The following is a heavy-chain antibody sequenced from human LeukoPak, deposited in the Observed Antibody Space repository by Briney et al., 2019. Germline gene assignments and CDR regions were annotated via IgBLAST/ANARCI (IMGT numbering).Heavy chain of an antibody. CDR3: ARDEVFGVVTSSYYYYGMDV. V-gene: IGHV6-1*01. Sequence: SQTLSLTCAISVDSVSGNSAACKWIRQAPSGGLEQQGRRYYRAKWYNDYAVSVKSRITINPDTSKNQFSLQLNSVPPEDTAVYYCARDEVFGVVTSSYYYYGMDVWGQGTTVTVSS. CDR1: VDSVSGNSAA. D-gene: IGHD3-3*01. J-gene: IGHJ6*02. CDR2: RYYRAKWYN.